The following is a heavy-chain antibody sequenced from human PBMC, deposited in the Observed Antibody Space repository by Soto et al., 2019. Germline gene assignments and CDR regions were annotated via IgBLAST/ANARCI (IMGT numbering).Heavy chain of an antibody. V-gene: IGHV4-30-2*05. Sequence: SETLSLTCTVSGDSISSGGYSWRWIRQPPGKGLEWIGYIYHSGSTYYNPSLKSRVTISVDTSKNQFSLKLSSVTAADTAVYYCARERGQDYGGNSWGALDIWGQGTMVTVS. CDR2: IYHSGST. CDR1: GDSISSGGYS. J-gene: IGHJ3*02. D-gene: IGHD4-17*01. CDR3: ARERGQDYGGNSWGALDI.